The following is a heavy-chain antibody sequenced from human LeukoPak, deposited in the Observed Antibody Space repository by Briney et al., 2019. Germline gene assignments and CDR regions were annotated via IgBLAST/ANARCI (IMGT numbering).Heavy chain of an antibody. D-gene: IGHD3-9*01. J-gene: IGHJ5*02. V-gene: IGHV3-7*01. CDR2: IKQDGSEK. CDR3: ARDLPLRYFDWLKTNWFDP. Sequence: PGGSLRLSCAASGLTLSSYWKSCVRHAPGKRLEWVANIKQDGSEKYYVDSVKGRFTISRDNAKNSLYLQMNSLRAEDTAVYYCARDLPLRYFDWLKTNWFDPWGQGTLVTVSS. CDR1: GLTLSSYW.